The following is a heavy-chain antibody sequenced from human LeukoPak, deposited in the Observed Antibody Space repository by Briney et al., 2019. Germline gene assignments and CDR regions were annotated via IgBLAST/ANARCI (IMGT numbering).Heavy chain of an antibody. CDR2: ISAYNVNT. CDR3: ARVTGCSSTSCYLYYYYYMDV. Sequence: ASVKVSCKASGHTFTSYGISWVRQAPGQGLEWMGWISAYNVNTNYAQKLQGRVTMTTDTSTSTAYMELRSLRSDDTAVYYCARVTGCSSTSCYLYYYYYMDVWGKGTTVTVSS. CDR1: GHTFTSYG. J-gene: IGHJ6*03. D-gene: IGHD2-2*01. V-gene: IGHV1-18*01.